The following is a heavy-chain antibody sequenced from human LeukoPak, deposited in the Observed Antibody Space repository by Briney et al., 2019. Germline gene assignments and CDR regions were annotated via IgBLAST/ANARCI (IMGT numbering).Heavy chain of an antibody. J-gene: IGHJ5*02. CDR2: MNPNSGNT. Sequence: GASVKVSCKASGYTFTSYDINWVRQATGHGLEWMGWMNPNSGNTGYAKKFQGRVTMTRTTSKSTAYMELSSLRSEDTAVYYCARGSPPNYYGSGSYLLVFDPWGQGTLVTVSS. V-gene: IGHV1-8*01. CDR3: ARGSPPNYYGSGSYLLVFDP. D-gene: IGHD3-10*01. CDR1: GYTFTSYD.